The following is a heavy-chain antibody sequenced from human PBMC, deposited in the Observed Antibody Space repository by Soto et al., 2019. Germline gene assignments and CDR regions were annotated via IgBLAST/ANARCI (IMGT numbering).Heavy chain of an antibody. D-gene: IGHD3-3*01. Sequence: QVQLVQSGAEVKKPGASVKVSCKASGYTFTSYDINWVRQATGQGLEWMGWLNPNSGNTGYAPKVHGRVTMTRNTTISTAYMELSSLRAEDTAVYYCARFFRGDFDYWGQGTLVTVSS. V-gene: IGHV1-8*01. CDR3: ARFFRGDFDY. J-gene: IGHJ4*02. CDR1: GYTFTSYD. CDR2: LNPNSGNT.